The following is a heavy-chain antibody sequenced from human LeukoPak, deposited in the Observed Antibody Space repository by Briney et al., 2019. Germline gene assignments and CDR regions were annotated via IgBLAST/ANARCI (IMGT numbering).Heavy chain of an antibody. D-gene: IGHD3-22*01. CDR2: IYYSGST. CDR3: ARVAEEHYDSSGYYTHFDY. Sequence: SETLSLTRTVSGGSISSYYWSWIRQPPGKGLEWIGYIYYSGSTNYNPSLKSRVTISVDTSKNQFSLKLSSVTAADTAVYYCARVAEEHYDSSGYYTHFDYWGQGTLVTVSS. J-gene: IGHJ4*02. V-gene: IGHV4-59*01. CDR1: GGSISSYY.